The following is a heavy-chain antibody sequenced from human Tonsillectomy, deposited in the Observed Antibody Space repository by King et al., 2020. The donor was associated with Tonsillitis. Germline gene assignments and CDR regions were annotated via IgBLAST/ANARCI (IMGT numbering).Heavy chain of an antibody. V-gene: IGHV3-30*04. CDR1: GFTFSYYA. Sequence: VQLVESGGGVVQPGRSLRLSCAASGFTFSYYAMHWVRQAPGKGLEWVAVISYDGSSEYNENSVKGRFTISKDNSNNTLYVQMNTLRAEDTAVYYCARGLAMADPFDYWGQGTLVTVSS. J-gene: IGHJ4*02. CDR2: ISYDGSSE. D-gene: IGHD5-24*01. CDR3: ARGLAMADPFDY.